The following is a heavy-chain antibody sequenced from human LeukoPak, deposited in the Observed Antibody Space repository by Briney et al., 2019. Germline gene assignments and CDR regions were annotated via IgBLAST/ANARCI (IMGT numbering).Heavy chain of an antibody. CDR1: GGSISSSSYY. CDR2: IYYSGST. Sequence: KPSETLSLTCTVSGGSISSSSYYWGWIRQPPGKGLEWIGSIYYSGSTYYNPSLKSRVTISVDTSKNQFSPKLSSVTAADTAVYYCARQPSSWYWIFGYFDYWGQGTLVTVSS. D-gene: IGHD6-13*01. J-gene: IGHJ4*02. CDR3: ARQPSSWYWIFGYFDY. V-gene: IGHV4-39*01.